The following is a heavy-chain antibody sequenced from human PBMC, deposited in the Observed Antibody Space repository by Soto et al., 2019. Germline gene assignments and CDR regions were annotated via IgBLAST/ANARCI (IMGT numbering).Heavy chain of an antibody. CDR1: GGTFSSYA. D-gene: IGHD5-12*01. J-gene: IGHJ6*02. CDR3: ASSVAKYYCYGVDV. Sequence: QVQLVQSGAEVKKPGSSVKVSCKASGGTFSSYAISWVRQAPGQGLEWMGGIIPIFGTANYAQKFQGRVTITADEDRGTADMELSSLGSEGTAVYYCASSVAKYYCYGVDVWGQGTTVTVSS. CDR2: IIPIFGTA. V-gene: IGHV1-69*12.